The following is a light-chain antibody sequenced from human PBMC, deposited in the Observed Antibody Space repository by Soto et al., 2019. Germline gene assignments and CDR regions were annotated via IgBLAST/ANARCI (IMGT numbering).Light chain of an antibody. Sequence: DIQMTQSPSTLSASVGDRVTITCRASQSISSWLAWYQQKPGKAPKLLIYKASSLESGVPSRFSGSGSGTEFTLTISSLQSEDFAVYYCQQYNNWPFTFGGGTKVDSK. V-gene: IGKV1-5*03. CDR2: KAS. J-gene: IGKJ4*01. CDR3: QQYNNWPFT. CDR1: QSISSW.